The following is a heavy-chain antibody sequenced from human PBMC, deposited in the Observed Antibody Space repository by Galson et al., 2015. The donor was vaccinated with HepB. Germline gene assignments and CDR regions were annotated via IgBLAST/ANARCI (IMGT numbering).Heavy chain of an antibody. V-gene: IGHV3-30*04. Sequence: SLRLSCAASGFTFSSYAMHWVRQAPGKGLEWVAVISYDGSNKYYADSVKGRFTISRDNSKNTLYLQMNSLRAEDTAMYYCARGLVRGAHDAFDIWGQGTMVTVSS. D-gene: IGHD3-10*01. J-gene: IGHJ3*02. CDR2: ISYDGSNK. CDR3: ARGLVRGAHDAFDI. CDR1: GFTFSSYA.